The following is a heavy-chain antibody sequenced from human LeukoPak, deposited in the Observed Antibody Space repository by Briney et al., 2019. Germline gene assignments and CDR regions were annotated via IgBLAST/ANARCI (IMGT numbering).Heavy chain of an antibody. J-gene: IGHJ4*01. Sequence: SETLSLTCTVSGDSINGYFWSWIRQPPGQGLEWVGYIYYRGGTSYNPSLGGRITVSLDTSRNQFFLRLTSVTPADTAMYYFARHGNTGPVSGLPLDHWGHGTLVSVSS. V-gene: IGHV4-59*08. CDR3: ARHGNTGPVSGLPLDH. CDR1: GDSINGYF. CDR2: IYYRGGT. D-gene: IGHD6-19*01.